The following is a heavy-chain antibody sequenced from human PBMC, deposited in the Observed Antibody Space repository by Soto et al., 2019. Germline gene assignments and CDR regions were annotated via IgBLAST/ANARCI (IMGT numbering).Heavy chain of an antibody. CDR3: AKDRVATLYDMDV. CDR1: GFTFSNYA. CDR2: ISGSGGTT. V-gene: IGHV3-23*01. D-gene: IGHD5-12*01. Sequence: GGSLRLSCAASGFTFSNYAMSWVRQAPGKGLEWVSAISGSGGTTYYADSVKGRFTISRDNSKGTLYLQMNSLRAGDTAVYYCAKDRVATLYDMDVWGQGTTVTVSS. J-gene: IGHJ6*02.